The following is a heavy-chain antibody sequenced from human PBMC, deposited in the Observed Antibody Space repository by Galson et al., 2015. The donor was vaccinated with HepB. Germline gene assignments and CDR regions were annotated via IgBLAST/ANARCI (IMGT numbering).Heavy chain of an antibody. J-gene: IGHJ6*03. CDR1: GFTFSTYW. CDR3: ARDEGGRENQYFYMDV. D-gene: IGHD1-14*01. V-gene: IGHV3-7*01. Sequence: SLRLSCAASGFTFSTYWMSWVRQSPGKGLEWVANIRPDGSEKDYVDSVRGRFSISRDNAKNSLYLQMNSLRGEDTAIYYCARDEGGRENQYFYMDVWGKGTTVTVSS. CDR2: IRPDGSEK.